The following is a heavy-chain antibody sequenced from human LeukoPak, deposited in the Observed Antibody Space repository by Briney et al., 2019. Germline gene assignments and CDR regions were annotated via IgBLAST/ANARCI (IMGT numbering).Heavy chain of an antibody. CDR1: GFTFGNYW. V-gene: IGHV3-74*01. Sequence: TGGSLRLSCAAAGFTFGNYWMHWVRQAPGXGLVWVSRIKSDGRTNYADSVKGRFTISRDNAKNTVSLQMNSLRAEDTGVYYCARAPSEIGGYYPEYFRHWGQGTLVTVSS. D-gene: IGHD3-22*01. CDR2: IKSDGRT. CDR3: ARAPSEIGGYYPEYFRH. J-gene: IGHJ1*01.